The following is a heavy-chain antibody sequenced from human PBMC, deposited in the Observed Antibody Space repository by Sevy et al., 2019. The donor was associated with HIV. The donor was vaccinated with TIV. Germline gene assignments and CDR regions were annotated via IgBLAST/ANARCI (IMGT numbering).Heavy chain of an antibody. CDR3: ARVGLGDCRGTNYSPNDY. CDR2: ISSGSSFI. CDR1: GFSISGYT. V-gene: IGHV3-21*01. J-gene: IGHJ4*02. Sequence: GGSLRLSCAASGFSISGYTMNWVRQAPGKGLEWVSSISSGSSFIYYADSLKGRFTITRDNARNLLYLQMNSLRVEDKAVYYCARVGLGDCRGTNYSPNDYWGQGTLVTVSS. D-gene: IGHD2-15*01.